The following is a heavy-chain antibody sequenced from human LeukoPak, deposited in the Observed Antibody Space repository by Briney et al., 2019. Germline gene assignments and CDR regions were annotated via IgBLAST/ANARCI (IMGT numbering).Heavy chain of an antibody. Sequence: ASVKVSCKASGYTFTSYDINWVRQATGQGLEWMGWMNPNSGNTGYAQKFQGRVTMTRNTSISTAYMELSSLRSEDTAVYYCARGRHSSSWYVSRGLYYFDYWGQGTLVTVSS. CDR2: MNPNSGNT. V-gene: IGHV1-8*01. CDR3: ARGRHSSSWYVSRGLYYFDY. CDR1: GYTFTSYD. J-gene: IGHJ4*02. D-gene: IGHD6-13*01.